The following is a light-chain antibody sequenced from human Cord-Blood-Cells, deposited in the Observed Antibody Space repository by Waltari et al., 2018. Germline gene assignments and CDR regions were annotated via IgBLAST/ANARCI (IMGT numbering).Light chain of an antibody. Sequence: QSALTQPRPVSGSPGQSVTISCTGTSSDVGGYNYVSWYQQHPGKATKLMISDVSKRPSGVPDRFSGSKSGNTASLTISGLQAEDEADYYCCSYAGSYVVFGGGTKLTVL. CDR2: DVS. CDR1: SSDVGGYNY. CDR3: CSYAGSYVV. V-gene: IGLV2-11*01. J-gene: IGLJ2*01.